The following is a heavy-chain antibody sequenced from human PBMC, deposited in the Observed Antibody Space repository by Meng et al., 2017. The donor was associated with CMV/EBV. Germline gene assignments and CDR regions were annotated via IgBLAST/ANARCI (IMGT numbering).Heavy chain of an antibody. Sequence: GESLKISCAASGFTFSNAWISWVRQAPGKGLEWVGRIKSKTDGGTTDYAAPVKGRFTISRDDSKNTLYLQMNSLKTEDTAVYYCTTRYCSSTSCGGMDVWGQGTTVTVSS. CDR2: IKSKTDGGTT. J-gene: IGHJ6*02. CDR3: TTRYCSSTSCGGMDV. D-gene: IGHD2-2*01. V-gene: IGHV3-15*01. CDR1: GFTFSNAW.